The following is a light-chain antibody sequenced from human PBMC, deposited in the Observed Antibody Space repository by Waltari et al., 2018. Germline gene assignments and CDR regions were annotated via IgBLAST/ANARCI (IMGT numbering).Light chain of an antibody. V-gene: IGKV3-20*01. Sequence: EIVLTQSPGTLSLSPGERATLSCRASQSVSSNYLVWYQQKPGQAPRLVIYGASSRAAGIPDRFSGSGSGTDFTLTISRLEPEDFAVYYCQQYGSSPPYTFGQGTKLEIK. CDR1: QSVSSNY. CDR2: GAS. CDR3: QQYGSSPPYT. J-gene: IGKJ2*01.